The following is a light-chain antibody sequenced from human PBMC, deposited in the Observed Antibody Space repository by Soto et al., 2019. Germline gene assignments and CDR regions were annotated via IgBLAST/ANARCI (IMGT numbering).Light chain of an antibody. CDR2: DVN. J-gene: IGLJ1*01. Sequence: QSALTQPRSVSGSPGQSVTISCTGTSNDVGDYDYVSWYQQYPGKAPKLIIYDVNKRPSWVPDRFSGSKSGNTASLTISALQAEDEADYYCCSYAGGYTFVFGTGTKLTVL. V-gene: IGLV2-11*01. CDR3: CSYAGGYTFV. CDR1: SNDVGDYDY.